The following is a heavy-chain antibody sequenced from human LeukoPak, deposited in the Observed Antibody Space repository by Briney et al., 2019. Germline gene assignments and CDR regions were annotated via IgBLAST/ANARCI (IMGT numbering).Heavy chain of an antibody. D-gene: IGHD3-10*01. V-gene: IGHV3-66*01. CDR3: ARTEFTMVRGGYYYYMDV. Sequence: PGGSLRLSCAASGFRFNNFVMSWVRQAPGKGLEWVSVIYSGGSTNYADSVKGRFTISRDNSKNTLYLHMNSLRAEDTAVYYCARTEFTMVRGGYYYYMDVWGKGTTVTISS. J-gene: IGHJ6*03. CDR1: GFRFNNFV. CDR2: IYSGGST.